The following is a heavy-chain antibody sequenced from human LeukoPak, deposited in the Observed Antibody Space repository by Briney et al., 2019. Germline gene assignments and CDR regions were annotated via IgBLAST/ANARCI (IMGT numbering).Heavy chain of an antibody. CDR3: AKKGYYDGSGYYMYYFDH. CDR1: GFTFSSYA. D-gene: IGHD3-22*01. Sequence: GGSLRLSCAVSGFTFSSYAMNWVRQAPGKGLEWVSAISGSADRTYYAESVKGRFTISRDNSKNTLYLQMNSLRAEDTAVYYCAKKGYYDGSGYYMYYFDHWGQGTLVTVSS. CDR2: ISGSADRT. J-gene: IGHJ4*02. V-gene: IGHV3-23*01.